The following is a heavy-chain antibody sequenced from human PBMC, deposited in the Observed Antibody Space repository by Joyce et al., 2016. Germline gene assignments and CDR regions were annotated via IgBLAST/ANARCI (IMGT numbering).Heavy chain of an antibody. CDR1: GFTFSSYA. Sequence: EVQLLESGGGLVQHGGSLRLSCAASGFTFSSYAMSWVRQVSGKGLVWVPTISGSGGSTYYAGSVKGRFTISRDNSKNALYLQMNSLRAEDTAVYYCAKDRVLSSIAARGMDSWGQGTPVTVSS. D-gene: IGHD6-6*01. CDR3: AKDRVLSSIAARGMDS. V-gene: IGHV3-23*01. J-gene: IGHJ4*02. CDR2: ISGSGGST.